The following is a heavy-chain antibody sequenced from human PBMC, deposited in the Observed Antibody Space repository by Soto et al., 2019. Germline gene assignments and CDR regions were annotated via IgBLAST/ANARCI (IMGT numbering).Heavy chain of an antibody. CDR1: GFTVSSNY. CDR2: IYSGGST. D-gene: IGHD3-10*01. CDR3: ARTYYYGSGSAGGGDY. V-gene: IGHV3-66*01. J-gene: IGHJ4*02. Sequence: GGSLRLSCAASGFTVSSNYMSWVRQAPGKGLEWVSVIYSGGSTYYADSVKCRFTISRDNSKNTLYLQMNIRRAEDTAVYYCARTYYYGSGSAGGGDYWGQGTLVTVSS.